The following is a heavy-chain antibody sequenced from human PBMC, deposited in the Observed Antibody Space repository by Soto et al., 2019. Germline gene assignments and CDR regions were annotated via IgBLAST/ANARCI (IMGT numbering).Heavy chain of an antibody. CDR3: ARHTKPGGYYFGMDV. Sequence: SETLSLTCTVSGGSISSYYWSWIRQPPGKGLEWIGYIYYSGSTNYNPSLKSRVTMSVDTSKNQFSLKLSSVTAADTAVYYCARHTKPGGYYFGMDVWGQGTTVTVSS. J-gene: IGHJ6*02. CDR2: IYYSGST. V-gene: IGHV4-59*08. D-gene: IGHD2-8*01. CDR1: GGSISSYY.